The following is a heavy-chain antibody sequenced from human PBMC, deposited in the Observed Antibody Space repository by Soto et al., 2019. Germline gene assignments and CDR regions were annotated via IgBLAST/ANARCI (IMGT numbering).Heavy chain of an antibody. CDR2: IIPIHGTT. J-gene: IGHJ4*02. CDR1: GGSLTSYP. D-gene: IGHD3-16*01. Sequence: QSGAEVRKPGSSVMVSCKPSGGSLTSYPMAWVRQAPGQGFEWMGGIIPIHGTTEYAQKFQGRVTITADESTNRATLELTGLTSEDTAVYYCARGWGLVSWGQGTLVTVSS. CDR3: ARGWGLVS. V-gene: IGHV1-69*01.